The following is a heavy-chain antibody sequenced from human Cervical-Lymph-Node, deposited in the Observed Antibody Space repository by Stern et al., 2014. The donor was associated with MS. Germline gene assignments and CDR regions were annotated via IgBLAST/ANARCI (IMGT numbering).Heavy chain of an antibody. D-gene: IGHD2-2*01. Sequence: EDQLVESGAEVKKPGESVKISCEGSGYSFTTYWIAWVRQKPGKGLEWMGIAHPDDSDTRYSPSLQGQVTLAADKSKNAAYMQWSSLKASDTATYYCARVMIGSTSHYGLDVWGQGTTVTVSS. CDR1: GYSFTTYW. CDR2: AHPDDSDT. J-gene: IGHJ6*02. V-gene: IGHV5-51*01. CDR3: ARVMIGSTSHYGLDV.